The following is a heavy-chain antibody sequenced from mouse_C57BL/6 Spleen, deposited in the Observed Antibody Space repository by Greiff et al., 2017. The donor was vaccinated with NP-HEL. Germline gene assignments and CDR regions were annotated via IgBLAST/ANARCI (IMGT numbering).Heavy chain of an antibody. CDR3: ARPTGTETFAY. CDR2: IYPGDGDT. Sequence: VQLQQSGPELVKPGASVKISCKASGYAFSSSWMNWVKQRPGKGLEWIGRIYPGDGDTNYNGKFKGKATLTADKSSSTAYMQLSSLTSEDSAVYFCARPTGTETFAYWGQGTLVTVSA. D-gene: IGHD4-1*02. J-gene: IGHJ3*01. V-gene: IGHV1-82*01. CDR1: GYAFSSSW.